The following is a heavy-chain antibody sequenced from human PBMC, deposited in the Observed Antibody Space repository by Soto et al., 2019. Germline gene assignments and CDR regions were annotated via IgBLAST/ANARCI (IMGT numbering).Heavy chain of an antibody. CDR1: GGTFSSYA. D-gene: IGHD3-3*01. V-gene: IGHV1-69*13. CDR2: IIPIFGTA. J-gene: IGHJ6*02. CDR3: ARVRHILRFLEWLYPPGLYYGMDV. Sequence: RASVKVSCKASGGTFSSYAISWVRQAPGQGLEWMGGIIPIFGTANYAQKFQGRVTITADESTSTAYMELSSLRSEDTAVYYCARVRHILRFLEWLYPPGLYYGMDVWGQGTTVTVSS.